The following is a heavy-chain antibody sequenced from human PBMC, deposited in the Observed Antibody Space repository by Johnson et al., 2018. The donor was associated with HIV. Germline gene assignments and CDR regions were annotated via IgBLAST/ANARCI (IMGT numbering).Heavy chain of an antibody. CDR2: ISYDGSNK. CDR1: GFSFSSYA. J-gene: IGHJ3*02. CDR3: ARDQDSGSHRRPGAFDI. V-gene: IGHV3-30*04. Sequence: QMLLVESGGGVVQPGRSLRLSCAASGFSFSSYAMHWVRQAPGKGLEWVTVISYDGSNKYYADSVKGRFTISRDNSKNTLYLQMNSLRAEDTAMYYCARDQDSGSHRRPGAFDIWGQGTMVTVSS. D-gene: IGHD1-26*01.